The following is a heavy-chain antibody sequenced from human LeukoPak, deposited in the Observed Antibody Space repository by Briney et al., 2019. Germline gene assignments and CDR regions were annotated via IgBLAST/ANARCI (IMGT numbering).Heavy chain of an antibody. D-gene: IGHD2-15*01. CDR3: ARDRYCSGGSCYRVHLYYMDV. J-gene: IGHJ6*03. V-gene: IGHV3-21*01. Sequence: KPGGSLRLSCAASGINFSSYSMNWVRQTPGKGLEWVSSISSSSSYVYYADSVKGRFTISRDNAKKSLYLQMNSLRAEDTAVYYCARDRYCSGGSCYRVHLYYMDVWGKGTTVTVSS. CDR1: GINFSSYS. CDR2: ISSSSSYV.